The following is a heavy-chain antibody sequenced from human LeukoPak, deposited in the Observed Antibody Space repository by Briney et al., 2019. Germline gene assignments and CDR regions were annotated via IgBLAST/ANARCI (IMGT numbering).Heavy chain of an antibody. CDR3: ARDRLRYFDY. J-gene: IGHJ4*02. D-gene: IGHD3-9*01. CDR2: INHSGST. V-gene: IGHV4-34*01. Sequence: PSETLSLTCTVSGDSYSSPYWSWIRQPPGKGLEWIGEINHSGSTNYNPSLKSRVTISVDTSKNQFSLKLSSVIAADTAVYYCARDRLRYFDYWGQGTLVTVSS. CDR1: GDSYSSPY.